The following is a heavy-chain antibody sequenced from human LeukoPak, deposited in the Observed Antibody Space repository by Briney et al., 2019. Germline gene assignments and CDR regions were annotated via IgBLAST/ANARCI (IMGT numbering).Heavy chain of an antibody. D-gene: IGHD3-3*01. CDR3: ARDSRRYYEFWTDYTTDASDI. CDR1: GFTFSSYW. Sequence: AGGSLRLSCAASGFTFSSYWMSWVRQAPGKGLEWVANIKQDESEKYYVDSVKGRFTISRDNAKNSLYLQMNSLRAEDTAVYYCARDSRRYYEFWTDYTTDASDIWGQGTMVIVSS. J-gene: IGHJ3*02. CDR2: IKQDESEK. V-gene: IGHV3-7*03.